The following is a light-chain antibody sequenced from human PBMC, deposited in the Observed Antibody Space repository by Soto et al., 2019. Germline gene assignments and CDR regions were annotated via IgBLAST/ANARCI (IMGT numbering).Light chain of an antibody. CDR1: QSVSSTK. J-gene: IGKJ1*01. Sequence: EIVLTQSPGTLSLSPGERATLSCRASQSVSSTKLAWYQQRPGQAPRLLIFGASNRATGVPDRFSGSGSGTDFTLAISSLQSEDFAVYYCQQFNDWPRTFGQGTKVDIK. CDR3: QQFNDWPRT. V-gene: IGKV3-20*01. CDR2: GAS.